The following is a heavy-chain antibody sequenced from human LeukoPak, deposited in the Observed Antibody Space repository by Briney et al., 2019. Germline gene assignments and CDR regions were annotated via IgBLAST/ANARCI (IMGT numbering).Heavy chain of an antibody. CDR2: LNEDGSTA. CDR3: VRERIYYSDLAYKERENFDP. D-gene: IGHD1-26*01. CDR1: GFTFSLYW. Sequence: GSLRLSCAASGFTFSLYWMHWVRQGPGKGLMWVSRLNEDGSTADYADSVKGRFTMSRDSAKGKVFLEMRSLTVEDTAIYFCVRERIYYSDLAYKERENFDPWGRGTLVTVSS. J-gene: IGHJ5*02. V-gene: IGHV3-74*01.